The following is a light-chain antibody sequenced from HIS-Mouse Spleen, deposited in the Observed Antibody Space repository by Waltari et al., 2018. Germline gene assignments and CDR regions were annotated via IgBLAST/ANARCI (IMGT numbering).Light chain of an antibody. CDR2: DVS. Sequence: QSPLPQPASVSAPPGQSTTISCTRTSRAVGVYTSVSWYQQHPGKAPKLMLYDVSNRPSGVSNRFSGSKSGNTASLTISGLQAEDEADYYCSSYTSSSTPYVFGTGTKVTVL. CDR3: SSYTSSSTPYV. V-gene: IGLV2-14*03. J-gene: IGLJ1*01. CDR1: SRAVGVYTS.